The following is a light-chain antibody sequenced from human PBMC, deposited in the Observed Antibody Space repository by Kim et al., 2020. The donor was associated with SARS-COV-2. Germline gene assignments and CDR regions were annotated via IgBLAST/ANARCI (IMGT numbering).Light chain of an antibody. Sequence: ASVGDRFTITCRASQSISSWLAWYQQKPGKAPKVLIYEASSLESGAPSRFSGSGSGTEFTLTISSLQPDDFATYYCQQYNSYSPYTFGQGTKLEI. CDR1: QSISSW. J-gene: IGKJ2*01. V-gene: IGKV1-5*03. CDR3: QQYNSYSPYT. CDR2: EAS.